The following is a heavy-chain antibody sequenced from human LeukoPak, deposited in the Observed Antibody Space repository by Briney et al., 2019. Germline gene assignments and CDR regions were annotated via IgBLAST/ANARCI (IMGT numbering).Heavy chain of an antibody. CDR1: GYTFTSYY. CDR3: ARAPRDGHIDY. D-gene: IGHD5-24*01. CDR2: INPSGGST. Sequence: ASVKVSCKASGYTFTSYYMHWVRQAPGQGLEWMGIINPSGGSTSYAQKFQGRVTMTTDTSTRTAYMELRTLTSDDTAVYYCARAPRDGHIDYWGQGTLVTVSS. J-gene: IGHJ4*02. V-gene: IGHV1-46*01.